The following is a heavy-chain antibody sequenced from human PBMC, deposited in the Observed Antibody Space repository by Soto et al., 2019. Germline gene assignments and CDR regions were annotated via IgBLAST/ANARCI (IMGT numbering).Heavy chain of an antibody. CDR1: GGSLGGYY. CDR3: ARGTRFVFVPPASRNWFDL. Sequence: SETLSLTCAVYGGSLGGYYWSWIRQPPGKGLEWIGEINHSGSTNYNPSLKSRVTISVDTSKNQFSLKLSSVTAADTAVYYCARGTRFVFVPPASRNWFDLCGQGTLVTGSS. V-gene: IGHV4-34*01. D-gene: IGHD2-2*01. J-gene: IGHJ5*02. CDR2: INHSGST.